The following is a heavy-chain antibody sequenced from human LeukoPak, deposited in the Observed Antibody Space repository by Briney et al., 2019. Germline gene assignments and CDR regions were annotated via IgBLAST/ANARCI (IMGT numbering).Heavy chain of an antibody. V-gene: IGHV4-39*07. D-gene: IGHD3-22*01. Sequence: SETLSLTCTVSGGSISSSSYYWGWIRQPPGKGLEWIGSVYYSGSTYYNPSLQSRVTISVDPSQNQFSLKLSYVTAPDTAFLYWATVYYDSSGPPDYWGQGTLVTVSS. CDR1: GGSISSSSYY. CDR3: ATVYYDSSGPPDY. CDR2: VYYSGST. J-gene: IGHJ4*02.